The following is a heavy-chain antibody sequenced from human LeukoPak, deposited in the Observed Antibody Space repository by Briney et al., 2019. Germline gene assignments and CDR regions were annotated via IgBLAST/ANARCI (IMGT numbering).Heavy chain of an antibody. Sequence: PGGSLRLSCAASGFTFVTYVIHWVRQAPGKGLEWVAVISQTGTIETYADSVQGRFTISRDNSKNTVYLQMNSLRAEDTAVYYCAKSVGYYDSDAFDIWGQGTMVTVSS. J-gene: IGHJ3*02. CDR1: GFTFVTYV. CDR3: AKSVGYYDSDAFDI. CDR2: ISQTGTIE. V-gene: IGHV3-30-3*02. D-gene: IGHD3-10*01.